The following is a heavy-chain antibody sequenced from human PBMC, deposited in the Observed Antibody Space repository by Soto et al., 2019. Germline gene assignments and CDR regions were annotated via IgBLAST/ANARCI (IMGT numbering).Heavy chain of an antibody. V-gene: IGHV1-18*01. D-gene: IGHD6-19*01. CDR1: GYTFTSYG. Sequence: ASVKVSCKASGYTFTSYGISWVRQAPGQGLEWMGWISASNGNTNYAQKLQGRVTMTTDTSTNTAYMELRSLRSDDTAVYYCARVSSGWYYWFDPWGQGTLDTVSS. CDR3: ARVSSGWYYWFDP. CDR2: ISASNGNT. J-gene: IGHJ5*02.